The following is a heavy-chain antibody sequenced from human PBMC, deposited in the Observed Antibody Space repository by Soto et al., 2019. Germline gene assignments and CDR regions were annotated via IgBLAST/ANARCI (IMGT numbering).Heavy chain of an antibody. J-gene: IGHJ6*02. V-gene: IGHV1-18*03. CDR3: ATVGGITGVRVLNYGMDV. CDR2: ISPYNGNT. CDR1: GYTFTNNG. Sequence: QVQLVQSGAEVKKPGASVKVSCKASGYTFTNNGICWVRQAPGQGLEWVGWISPYNGNTKDAQKLQGRVTMTPDTTTSTAYMELRSGRSDDMAVYDCATVGGITGVRVLNYGMDVWGRGTTVIVSS. D-gene: IGHD3-10*01.